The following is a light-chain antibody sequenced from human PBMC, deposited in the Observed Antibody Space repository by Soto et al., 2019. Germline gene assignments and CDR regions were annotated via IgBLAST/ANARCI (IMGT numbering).Light chain of an antibody. CDR1: QGISRY. V-gene: IGKV1-9*01. J-gene: IGKJ1*01. CDR3: QQVDSYPRT. CDR2: ASS. Sequence: DIQLSESPSFLSASVGDRVTITCRASQGISRYLSWYQQKPGKAPKILIYASSTLQTGVPSRFSGSGSGTDFSLTISSLHPEDVATYYCQQVDSYPRTFGQGTKVDI.